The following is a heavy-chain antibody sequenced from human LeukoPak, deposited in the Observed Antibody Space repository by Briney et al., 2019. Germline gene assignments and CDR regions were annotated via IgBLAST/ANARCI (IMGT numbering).Heavy chain of an antibody. CDR2: IYHSGST. V-gene: IGHV4-38-2*02. CDR3: ARGGVTVVSFDY. Sequence: SETLSLTCTVSGYSISSGYYWGWIRQPPGKGLEWIGSIYHSGSTYYNPSLKSRVTISVDTSRNQFSLKLSSVTAADTAVYYCARGGVTVVSFDYWGQGTLVTVSS. CDR1: GYSISSGYY. D-gene: IGHD4-23*01. J-gene: IGHJ4*02.